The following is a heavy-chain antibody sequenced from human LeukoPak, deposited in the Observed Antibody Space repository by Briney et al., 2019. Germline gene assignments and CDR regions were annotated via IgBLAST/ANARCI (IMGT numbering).Heavy chain of an antibody. J-gene: IGHJ6*02. V-gene: IGHV3-21*01. D-gene: IGHD1-26*01. Sequence: KAGGSLRLSCSGSGFTFSSYSMIWVRQAPGEGLEWVSYISGSSSYIYYADSVKGRFTISRDNARKSVYLRMNSLRGEDTAVYYCAREWELLSYYYGMGVWGQGTTVTVSS. CDR1: GFTFSSYS. CDR3: AREWELLSYYYGMGV. CDR2: ISGSSSYI.